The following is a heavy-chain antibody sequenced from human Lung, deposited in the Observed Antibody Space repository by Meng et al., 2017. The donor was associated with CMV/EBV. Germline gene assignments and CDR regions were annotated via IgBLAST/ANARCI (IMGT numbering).Heavy chain of an antibody. CDR2: ITSSSSYI. CDR3: AKGQECCRSSVLDY. V-gene: IGHV3-21*01. CDR1: GFSFSTYS. D-gene: IGHD6-6*01. Sequence: GGSXRLXCAASGFSFSTYSMNWVRQTPGKGLEWVSSITSSSSYIFYADSVKGRFIISRDNAKNSLYLQMNSLRVDDTAVYYCAKGQECCRSSVLDYWGQGTXVTVSS. J-gene: IGHJ4*02.